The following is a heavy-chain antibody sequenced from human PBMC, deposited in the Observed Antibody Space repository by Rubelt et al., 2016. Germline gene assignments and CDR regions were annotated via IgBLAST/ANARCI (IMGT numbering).Heavy chain of an antibody. CDR3: ARLGYCSSTSCYLDY. Sequence: GKGLEWIGSIHHSGSISYNPSLKSRVTVSVDTSKNQFSLRVKYVTAADTAVYYCARLGYCSSTSCYLDYWGQGTLVTVSS. J-gene: IGHJ4*02. D-gene: IGHD2-2*01. CDR2: IHHSGSI. V-gene: IGHV4-38-2*01.